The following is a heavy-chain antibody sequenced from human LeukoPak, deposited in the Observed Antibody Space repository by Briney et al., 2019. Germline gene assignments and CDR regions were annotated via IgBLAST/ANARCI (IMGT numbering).Heavy chain of an antibody. CDR1: GFTFSIYS. CDR3: AREGTTTADYYYYMDV. V-gene: IGHV3-21*01. Sequence: GGSLRLSCAASGFTFSIYSMNWVRQAPGKGLEWVSSISSSSSYIYYADSVKGRFTISRDNAKNSLSLQMNSLRAEDTAVYYCAREGTTTADYYYYMDVWGKGTTVTVSS. D-gene: IGHD1-26*01. J-gene: IGHJ6*03. CDR2: ISSSSSYI.